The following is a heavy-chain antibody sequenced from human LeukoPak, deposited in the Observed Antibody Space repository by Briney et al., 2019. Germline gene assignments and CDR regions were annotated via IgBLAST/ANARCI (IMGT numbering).Heavy chain of an antibody. V-gene: IGHV3-23*01. Sequence: GGSLRLSCAASGFTFSSYAMSWVRQAPGKGLEWVSGISGSGGSTYYADSVKGRFTISRDNAKNSLYLQMNSLRAEDTAVYYCARVGLTTMVRGVIYYSDYWGQGTLVTVSS. J-gene: IGHJ4*02. D-gene: IGHD3-10*01. CDR2: ISGSGGST. CDR3: ARVGLTTMVRGVIYYSDY. CDR1: GFTFSSYA.